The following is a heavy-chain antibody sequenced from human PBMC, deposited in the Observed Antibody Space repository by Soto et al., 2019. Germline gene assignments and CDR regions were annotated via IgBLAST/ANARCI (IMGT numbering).Heavy chain of an antibody. CDR2: ITWNGANI. CDR3: AKNPRYYDSGRFYHPLDS. J-gene: IGHJ4*02. Sequence: PGGSLRLSCAASGFTFEDYAMHWVRQAPGKGLEWISGITWNGANIAYGDSVRGRFTVSRDNAKNSLYLQMTSLRVEDTALYYCAKNPRYYDSGRFYHPLDSWGPGTLVTVSS. CDR1: GFTFEDYA. V-gene: IGHV3-9*01. D-gene: IGHD3-22*01.